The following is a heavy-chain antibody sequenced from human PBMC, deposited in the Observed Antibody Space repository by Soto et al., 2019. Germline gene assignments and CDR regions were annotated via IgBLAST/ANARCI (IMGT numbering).Heavy chain of an antibody. J-gene: IGHJ6*02. CDR2: INPNSGGT. Sequence: QVQLVQSGAEVKKPGASVKVSCKASGYTFTGYYMHWVRQAPGQGFEWMGWINPNSGGTNYAQKFQGWVTMTRDTSISTAYMELSRLRSDDTAVYYCARDLGISGYYGMDVWGQGTTVTVSS. V-gene: IGHV1-2*04. CDR3: ARDLGISGYYGMDV. CDR1: GYTFTGYY. D-gene: IGHD3-16*01.